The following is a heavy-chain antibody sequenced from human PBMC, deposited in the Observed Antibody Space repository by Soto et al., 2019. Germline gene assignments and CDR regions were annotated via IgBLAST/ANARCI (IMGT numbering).Heavy chain of an antibody. V-gene: IGHV1-18*01. CDR2: ISLYSDGT. D-gene: IGHD2-2*01. CDR1: GYTFSNYG. CDR3: ARVVPGAEAWFGP. Sequence: QVQLVQSGGEVKRPGASVKVSCKTSGYTFSNYGITWVRQAPGQPLEWLGWISLYSDGTNYAQKCQGRASMTTDTPTTTAYMELRSLRSDDTAVYYCARVVPGAEAWFGPWGQGTLVTVSS. J-gene: IGHJ5*02.